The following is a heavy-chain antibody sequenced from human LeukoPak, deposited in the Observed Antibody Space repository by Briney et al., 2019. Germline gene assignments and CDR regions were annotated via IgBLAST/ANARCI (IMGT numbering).Heavy chain of an antibody. D-gene: IGHD3-10*01. CDR3: AKDTTLKLLWFGELWSGMDV. J-gene: IGHJ6*02. V-gene: IGHV3-9*01. Sequence: PGRSLRLSCAASGFTFDDYAMHWVRQAPGKGLEWVSGISWNSGSIGYADSVKGRFTISRDSAKNSLYLQMNSLRAEDTALYYCAKDTTLKLLWFGELWSGMDVWGQGTTVTVSS. CDR2: ISWNSGSI. CDR1: GFTFDDYA.